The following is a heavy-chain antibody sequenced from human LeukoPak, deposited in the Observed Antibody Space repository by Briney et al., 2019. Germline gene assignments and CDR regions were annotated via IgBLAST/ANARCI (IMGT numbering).Heavy chain of an antibody. CDR3: ARAKPGGNWFDP. J-gene: IGHJ5*02. Sequence: GGSLSLSCAASGFTFRTYWMHWVRQAPGKGLLWVSRINTDGSGTIYADSVKGRFTISRDNANNTLYLQMNSLRAEDTALYYCARAKPGGNWFDPWRQGTLVTVSS. CDR1: GFTFRTYW. CDR2: INTDGSGT. V-gene: IGHV3-74*01. D-gene: IGHD3-16*01.